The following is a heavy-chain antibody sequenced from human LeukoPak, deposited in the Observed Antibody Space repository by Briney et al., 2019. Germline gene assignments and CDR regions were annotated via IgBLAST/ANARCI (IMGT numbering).Heavy chain of an antibody. CDR2: INPNSGKK. V-gene: IGHV1-8*01. Sequence: ASVKVSCKASVYSFTNFEINWVRQATGQGLEWIGWINPNSGKKRYAQKCQGRVTMTMNTSITTAYMELSSLRSEDTGVYYCARGSQWRGDYYYMDVWGRRTTVTVSS. CDR3: ARGSQWRGDYYYMDV. CDR1: VYSFTNFE. J-gene: IGHJ6*03. D-gene: IGHD6-19*01.